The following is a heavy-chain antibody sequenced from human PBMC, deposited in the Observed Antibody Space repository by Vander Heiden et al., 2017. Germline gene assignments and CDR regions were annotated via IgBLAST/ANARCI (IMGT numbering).Heavy chain of an antibody. CDR2: ISWNSGRI. CDR3: GKARSLARIEY. J-gene: IGHJ4*02. Sequence: VQLVASGGGFVPPGWSLSFSSSASGFTLDEYGMHWVRQAPGKGLEWVSGISWNSGRIGYADSVKGRVTIYRDNAKNSMYLQMNSLRPEDTALYCCGKARSLARIEYWGQGTLVTASS. V-gene: IGHV3-9*01. CDR1: GFTLDEYG. D-gene: IGHD2-15*01.